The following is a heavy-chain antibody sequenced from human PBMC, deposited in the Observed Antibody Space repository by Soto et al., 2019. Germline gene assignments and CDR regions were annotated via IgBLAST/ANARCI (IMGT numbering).Heavy chain of an antibody. CDR1: GYTFTSYG. J-gene: IGHJ6*02. CDR3: ARGYRTDTAMARNYYYYGMDV. Sequence: QVQLVQSGAEVKKPAASVKVSCKASGYTFTSYGISWVRQAPGQGLEWMGWISAYNGNTNYAQKLQGRVTMTTDTSTSTAYMELRSLRSDDTAVYYCARGYRTDTAMARNYYYYGMDVWGQGTTVTVSS. D-gene: IGHD5-18*01. V-gene: IGHV1-18*01. CDR2: ISAYNGNT.